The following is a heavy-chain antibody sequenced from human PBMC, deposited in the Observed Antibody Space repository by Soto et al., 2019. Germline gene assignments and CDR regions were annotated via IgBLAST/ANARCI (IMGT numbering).Heavy chain of an antibody. D-gene: IGHD2-15*01. V-gene: IGHV4-39*01. J-gene: IGHJ4*02. CDR3: TRQTTAGYPPQEFEH. Sequence: PSETLSLTCSVSGVSVSSPSFYWAWVRQSPGKGLEWIGSLYYIGSAYYSPSLKSRITISADSSRNQFSLKLASVTAEDTGLYFCTRQTTAGYPPQEFEHWGQGALVTVS. CDR2: LYYIGSA. CDR1: GVSVSSPSFY.